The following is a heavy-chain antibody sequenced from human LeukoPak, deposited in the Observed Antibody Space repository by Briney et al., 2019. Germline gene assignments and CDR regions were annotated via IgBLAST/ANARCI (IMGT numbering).Heavy chain of an antibody. CDR2: ISGSGGST. D-gene: IGHD2-15*01. CDR1: GFTFSTYA. Sequence: GGSLRLSCAASGFTFSTYAMNWVRRAPGKGLEWVSGISGSGGSTYYADSVKGRFTISRDNSKNTLYLQMNSLRAEDTAVYYCAKGVGCSGGSCYYYYYMDVWGKGTTVTVSS. J-gene: IGHJ6*03. CDR3: AKGVGCSGGSCYYYYYMDV. V-gene: IGHV3-23*01.